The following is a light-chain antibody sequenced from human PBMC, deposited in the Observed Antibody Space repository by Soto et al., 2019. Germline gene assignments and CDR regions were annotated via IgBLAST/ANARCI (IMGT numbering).Light chain of an antibody. V-gene: IGLV1-44*01. CDR1: RSSIGSNT. CDR3: AAWHASLGGFYV. Sequence: QSVLTQPPSASQTPGQRVTISCSGSRSSIGSNTVNWYQHLPASAPKLLLYSNNHRPSGALDRFSAPEVGASAARAISGLQSGDEGDYSCAAWHASLGGFYVFGSGTKVTV. J-gene: IGLJ1*01. CDR2: SNN.